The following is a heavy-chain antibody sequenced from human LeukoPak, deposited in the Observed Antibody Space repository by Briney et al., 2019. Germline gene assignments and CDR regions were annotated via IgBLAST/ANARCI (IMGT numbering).Heavy chain of an antibody. D-gene: IGHD3-10*01. Sequence: GGSLRLSCAASRFTFSSYEMNWVRQAPGKGLEWVSYISSSGSTIYYADSVKGRFTISRDNAKNSLYLQMNSLRAEDTAVYYCARDADLGDRGGQGTLVTVSS. J-gene: IGHJ4*02. CDR2: ISSSGSTI. CDR3: ARDADLGDR. CDR1: RFTFSSYE. V-gene: IGHV3-48*03.